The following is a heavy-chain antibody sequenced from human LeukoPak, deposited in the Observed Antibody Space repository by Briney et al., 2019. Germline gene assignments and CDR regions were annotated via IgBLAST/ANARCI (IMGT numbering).Heavy chain of an antibody. CDR1: GDSVSSNNAA. CDR2: TYYRSKWYS. J-gene: IGHJ2*01. V-gene: IGHV6-1*01. D-gene: IGHD1-7*01. Sequence: SQTLSLTCAISGDSVSSNNAAWNWIRQSPSRGLEWLGRTYYRSKWYSDYAVSVKSRITINPVTSKNQFSLQLNSVTPEDTAVYYCARAQYTWNYGLKDWYFDLWGRGTLVTVSS. CDR3: ARAQYTWNYGLKDWYFDL.